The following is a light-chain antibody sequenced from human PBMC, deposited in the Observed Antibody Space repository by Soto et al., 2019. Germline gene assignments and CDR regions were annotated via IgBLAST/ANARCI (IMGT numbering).Light chain of an antibody. Sequence: EIVLTQSPATLSLSPGERGTLSCSASQSVSSYLAWYQQKPGQAPRLLIYDASNRATGIPARFSGSGFGKDLTLTISSLEPEDFAVYYCQQRSNWPPLYTFGQGTKLAIK. CDR2: DAS. CDR3: QQRSNWPPLYT. V-gene: IGKV3-11*01. J-gene: IGKJ2*01. CDR1: QSVSSY.